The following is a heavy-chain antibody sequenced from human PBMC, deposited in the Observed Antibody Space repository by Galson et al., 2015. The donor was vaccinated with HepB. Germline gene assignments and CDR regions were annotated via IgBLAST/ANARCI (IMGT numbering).Heavy chain of an antibody. Sequence: SVKVSCKASGYTFTNYGISWVRQAPGQGLEWMGWISSYNGHTKYAEKFQGRVTMTTDTSTSTAYMELRSLKSDDTAVFYCAGDGGFLDYWGQGTLVTVSS. D-gene: IGHD3-10*01. CDR1: GYTFTNYG. CDR3: AGDGGFLDY. CDR2: ISSYNGHT. V-gene: IGHV1-18*01. J-gene: IGHJ4*02.